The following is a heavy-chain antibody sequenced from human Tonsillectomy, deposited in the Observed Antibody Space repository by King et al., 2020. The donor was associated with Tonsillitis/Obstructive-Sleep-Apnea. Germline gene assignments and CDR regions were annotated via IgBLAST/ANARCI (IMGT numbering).Heavy chain of an antibody. CDR1: GYTFTNYW. D-gene: IGHD5-18*01. CDR3: ATSPGYSYGLREFEY. CDR2: IYPGDSDT. V-gene: IGHV5-51*03. J-gene: IGHJ4*02. Sequence: QLVQSGAEVKKPGEFLKISCMVSGYTFTNYWIGWVRQMPGKGLEWMGIIYPGDSDTKYSPSFQGQVTISADKSISTAYLQWSSLKPSNTAMYYCATSPGYSYGLREFEYWGQGTLVTVSS.